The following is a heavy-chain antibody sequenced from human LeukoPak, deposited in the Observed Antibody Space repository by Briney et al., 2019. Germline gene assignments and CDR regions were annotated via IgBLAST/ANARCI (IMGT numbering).Heavy chain of an antibody. V-gene: IGHV3-74*01. J-gene: IGHJ5*02. Sequence: GGSLRLSCAASGFTFGSSWMHWFRQAPGQGLVWVSCINNDGTNAIYAHSVMGRFSMSRDTPRNTVYLQVNGLRAEDTAVYYCARGNIGPDLWGQGTLVTVSS. CDR3: ARGNIGPDL. D-gene: IGHD1/OR15-1a*01. CDR2: INNDGTNA. CDR1: GFTFGSSW.